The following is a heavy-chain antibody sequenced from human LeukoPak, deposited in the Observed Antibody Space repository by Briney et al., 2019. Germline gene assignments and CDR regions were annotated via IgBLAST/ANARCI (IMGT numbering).Heavy chain of an antibody. J-gene: IGHJ6*02. D-gene: IGHD1-1*01. Sequence: SSQTLSLTCTVSGGSISSGSYYWRWIRQPAGKGLEWIGRIYTSGSTNYNPSLKSRVTISVDTSKNQFSLKLSSVTAADTAVYYCAREADPLKLERPRWGYYGMDVWGQGTTVTASS. CDR2: IYTSGST. V-gene: IGHV4-61*02. CDR1: GGSISSGSYY. CDR3: AREADPLKLERPRWGYYGMDV.